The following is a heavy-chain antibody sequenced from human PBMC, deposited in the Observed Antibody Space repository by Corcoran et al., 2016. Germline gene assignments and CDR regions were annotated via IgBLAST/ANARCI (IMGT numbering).Heavy chain of an antibody. J-gene: IGHJ4*02. CDR1: GYTFTSYG. Sequence: QVQLVQSGAEVKKPGASVKVSCKASGYTFTSYGISWVRQAPGQGLEWMGWISAYNGNTNYAQKLQGRVTMTTDTSTSTAYMELRSLRSDDTAVYYCARAGISTRIVVAHYWEYHFDYWGQGTLVTVSS. CDR3: ARAGISTRIVVAHYWEYHFDY. CDR2: ISAYNGNT. D-gene: IGHD3-22*01. V-gene: IGHV1-18*01.